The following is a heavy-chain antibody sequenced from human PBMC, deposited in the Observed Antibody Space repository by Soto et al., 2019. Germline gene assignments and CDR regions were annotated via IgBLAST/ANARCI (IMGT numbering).Heavy chain of an antibody. CDR2: IKSKTDGGTT. CDR1: GFTFSNAW. CDR3: TTEYYYDSSGYYTAFFFDY. J-gene: IGHJ4*02. Sequence: GGSLRLSCAASGFTFSNAWMSWGRQAPGKGLEWVGRIKSKTDGGTTDYAAPVKGRFTISRDDSKNTLYLQMNSLKTEDTAVYYCTTEYYYDSSGYYTAFFFDYWGQGTLVTVSS. V-gene: IGHV3-15*01. D-gene: IGHD3-22*01.